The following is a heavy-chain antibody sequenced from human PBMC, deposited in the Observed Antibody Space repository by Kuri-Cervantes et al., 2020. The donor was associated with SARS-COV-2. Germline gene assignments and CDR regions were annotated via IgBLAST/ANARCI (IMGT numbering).Heavy chain of an antibody. D-gene: IGHD1-1*01. Sequence: GESLMISCAASGFTFSSYAMHWVRQAPGKGLEWVAVISYDGSNKYYADSVKGRFTISRDNSKNMLFLQMNSLRAEDTAVYYCVRDGDHWNVDYWGQGTLVTVSS. V-gene: IGHV3-30*07. CDR2: ISYDGSNK. CDR1: GFTFSSYA. J-gene: IGHJ4*02. CDR3: VRDGDHWNVDY.